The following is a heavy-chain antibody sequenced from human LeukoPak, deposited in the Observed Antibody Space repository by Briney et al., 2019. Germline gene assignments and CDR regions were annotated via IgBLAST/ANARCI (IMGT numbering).Heavy chain of an antibody. CDR3: ARDAYYSSGSHEPELLDY. CDR2: INPSGGST. Sequence: ASVKVSCKASGYTFTNYYMHWVRQAPGQGLEWMGIINPSGGSTSYAQRFQGRVTMTRDTSTSTLYMELSSLRSEDTAVYYCARDAYYSSGSHEPELLDYWGQGTLVTVSS. CDR1: GYTFTNYY. D-gene: IGHD3-22*01. V-gene: IGHV1-46*01. J-gene: IGHJ4*02.